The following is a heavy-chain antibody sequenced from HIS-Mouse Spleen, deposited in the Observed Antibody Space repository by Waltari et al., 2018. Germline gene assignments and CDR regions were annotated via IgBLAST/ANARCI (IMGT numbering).Heavy chain of an antibody. CDR1: GGPISSSS. CDR3: ARTLFGVYSSSWYYFDY. Sequence: LQLQESGPGLVKPSETLSLTCTVSGGPISSSSYYWGRIRQPPGKGLEWVSYISSSSSTIYYADSVKGRFTISRDNAKNSLYLQMNSLRDEDTAVYYCARTLFGVYSSSWYYFDYWGQGTLVTVSS. D-gene: IGHD6-13*01. J-gene: IGHJ4*02. V-gene: IGHV3-48*02. CDR2: ISSSSSTI.